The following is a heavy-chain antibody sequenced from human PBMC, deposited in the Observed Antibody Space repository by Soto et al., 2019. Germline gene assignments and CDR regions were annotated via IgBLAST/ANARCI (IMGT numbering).Heavy chain of an antibody. CDR1: GYTFTSYG. CDR3: ATAVGLMGSKTAFDI. J-gene: IGHJ3*02. Sequence: ASVKVSCKASGYTFTSYGINWVRQAPGQGLEWMGWISGYTGNTNYAQNFQGRVTMTTDTSTSTAYMELRSLRSDDTAVYYCATAVGLMGSKTAFDIWGQGTKVTVSS. D-gene: IGHD2-8*01. V-gene: IGHV1-18*01. CDR2: ISGYTGNT.